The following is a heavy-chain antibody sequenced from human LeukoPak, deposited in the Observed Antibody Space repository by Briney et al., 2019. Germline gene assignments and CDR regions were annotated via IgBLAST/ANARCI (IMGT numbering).Heavy chain of an antibody. Sequence: GGSLRLPCAASGLTFSSYPMSWVRQAPGKGLEWVSAISGSGGSTYYADSVKGRFTISRDNSKNTLYLQMNSLRAEDTAMYYCAKDRVATVTTFNDYWGQGTLVTVSS. V-gene: IGHV3-23*01. CDR1: GLTFSSYP. D-gene: IGHD4-17*01. J-gene: IGHJ4*02. CDR2: ISGSGGST. CDR3: AKDRVATVTTFNDY.